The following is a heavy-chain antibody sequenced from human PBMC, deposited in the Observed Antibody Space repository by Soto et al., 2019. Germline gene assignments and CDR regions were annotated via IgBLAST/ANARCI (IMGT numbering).Heavy chain of an antibody. CDR3: ARDKSGYDFDY. CDR1: GFTFSSYS. J-gene: IGHJ4*02. CDR2: ISSSSSYI. Sequence: GGSLRLSCAASGFTFSSYSMNWVRQAPEKGLEWVSSISSSSSYIYYADSVKGRFTISRDNAKNSLYLQMNSLRAEDTAVYYCARDKSGYDFDYWGQGTLVTVSS. D-gene: IGHD5-12*01. V-gene: IGHV3-21*01.